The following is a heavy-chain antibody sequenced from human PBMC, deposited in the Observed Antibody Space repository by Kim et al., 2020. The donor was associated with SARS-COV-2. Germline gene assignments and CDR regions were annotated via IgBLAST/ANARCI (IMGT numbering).Heavy chain of an antibody. V-gene: IGHV1-58*01. Sequence: SVKVSCKTSGFTFSTSTVQWVRQARGQRLEWIGWIVVGSGNTNYAQKFQERVTITRDRSTSTAYMEMSSLRSEDTAVYYCAADIAEVDSTSWYFDYWGQGTLVTVSS. CDR3: AADIAEVDSTSWYFDY. D-gene: IGHD6-13*01. CDR1: GFTFSTST. CDR2: IVVGSGNT. J-gene: IGHJ4*02.